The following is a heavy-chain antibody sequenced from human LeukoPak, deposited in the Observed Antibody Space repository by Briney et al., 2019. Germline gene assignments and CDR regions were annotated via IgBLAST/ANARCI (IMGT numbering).Heavy chain of an antibody. CDR1: GGTFSSYA. CDR2: IIPIFGTA. Sequence: SVKVSCKASGGTFSSYAISWVRQAPGQGLEWMGGIIPIFGTANYAQKFQDRVTITADESTSTAYMELSSLRSEDTAVYYCARDPGTYYYDSSGYHTWGQGTLVTVSS. D-gene: IGHD3-22*01. CDR3: ARDPGTYYYDSSGYHT. V-gene: IGHV1-69*13. J-gene: IGHJ5*02.